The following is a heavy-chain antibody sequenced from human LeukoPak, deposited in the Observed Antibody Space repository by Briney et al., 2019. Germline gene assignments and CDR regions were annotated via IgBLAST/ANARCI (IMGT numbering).Heavy chain of an antibody. Sequence: ASVKGSCKASGYTFTGYYMHWVRQAPGQGLEWMGRINPNSGGTNYAQKFQGRVTMTRDTSISTAYMELSRLRSDDTAVYYCAACGYSYGCPDYWGQGTLVTVSS. CDR2: INPNSGGT. CDR3: AACGYSYGCPDY. V-gene: IGHV1-2*06. J-gene: IGHJ4*02. D-gene: IGHD5-18*01. CDR1: GYTFTGYY.